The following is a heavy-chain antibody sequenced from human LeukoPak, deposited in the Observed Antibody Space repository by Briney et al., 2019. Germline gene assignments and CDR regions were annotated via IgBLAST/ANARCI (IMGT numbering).Heavy chain of an antibody. CDR3: ARAGRRGCYGMDV. CDR1: GGSISSGGYS. Sequence: PSETLSLTCAVSGGSISSGGYSWSWIRQPPGKGLEWIGYIYHSGSTYYNPSLKSRVTISVDRSKNQFSLKLSSATAADTAVYYCARAGRRGCYGMDVWGKGTTVTVSS. D-gene: IGHD1-1*01. J-gene: IGHJ6*04. CDR2: IYHSGST. V-gene: IGHV4-30-2*01.